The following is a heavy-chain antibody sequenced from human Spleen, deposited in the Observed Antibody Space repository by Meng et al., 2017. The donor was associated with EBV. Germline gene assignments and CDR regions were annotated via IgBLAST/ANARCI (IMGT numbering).Heavy chain of an antibody. Sequence: QGQLQESGPGLVKPSGTLSLTCVVSGGSISSNNLWSWVRQPPGKGLEWIGDIYHSGSTSYSPSLKSRVTMSLDKSTNQFSLNLTSVTAADTAVYYCARSYNAYATYFLDYWGQGTLVTVSS. CDR1: GGSISSNNL. V-gene: IGHV4-4*02. D-gene: IGHD4/OR15-4a*01. J-gene: IGHJ4*02. CDR2: IYHSGST. CDR3: ARSYNAYATYFLDY.